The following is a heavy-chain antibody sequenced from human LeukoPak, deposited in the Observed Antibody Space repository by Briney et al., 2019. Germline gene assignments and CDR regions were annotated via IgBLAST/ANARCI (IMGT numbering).Heavy chain of an antibody. CDR1: GFTFHNYA. CDR3: ARDHVYGGADY. D-gene: IGHD5/OR15-5a*01. V-gene: IGHV3-43*02. CDR2: TSEDGITT. J-gene: IGHJ4*02. Sequence: GGSLRLSCAASGFTFHNYAIHWVRQPPGKGLEWVSLTSEDGITTYFADSVKGRFTISRDYSKSSLFLQMSSLRTEDTALYYCARDHVYGGADYWGQGTLVTVSS.